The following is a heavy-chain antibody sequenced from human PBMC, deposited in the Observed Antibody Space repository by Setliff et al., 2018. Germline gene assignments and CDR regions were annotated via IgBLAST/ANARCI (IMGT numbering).Heavy chain of an antibody. CDR1: GFTFSSYA. Sequence: PGGSLRLSCAAPGFTFSSYAMTWVRQAPGKGLEWVGRIKSKTDGGTTDYAAPVKGRSTISRDGSKNTLYLQMNSLKTEDAAVYYCTTAPLAAASTCWGQGTLVTVSS. D-gene: IGHD6-13*01. CDR2: IKSKTDGGTT. J-gene: IGHJ4*02. V-gene: IGHV3-15*01. CDR3: TTAPLAAASTC.